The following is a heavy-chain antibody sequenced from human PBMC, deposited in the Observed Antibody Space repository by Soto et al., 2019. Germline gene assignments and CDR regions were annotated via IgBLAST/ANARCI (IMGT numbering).Heavy chain of an antibody. Sequence: EVQLVESGGGLVQPGGSLRLSCAASGFTFSDHYMDWVRQAPGKGLEWVGRSKNKADSYTTEYAASVKGRFAISRDGSKNSLFLQMHSLKTADTAVYYCTVWGSGNDFGAAWGQGILVTVSS. CDR3: TVWGSGNDFGAA. J-gene: IGHJ4*02. D-gene: IGHD3-10*01. V-gene: IGHV3-72*01. CDR1: GFTFSDHY. CDR2: SKNKADSYTT.